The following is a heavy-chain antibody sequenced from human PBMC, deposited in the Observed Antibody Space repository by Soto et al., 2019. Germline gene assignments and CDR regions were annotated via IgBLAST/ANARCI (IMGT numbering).Heavy chain of an antibody. CDR1: VGSFSGYY. V-gene: IGHV4-34*01. J-gene: IGHJ3*02. D-gene: IGHD2-15*01. CDR3: ARGQRMDAFDI. Sequence: SAETLSLTCAVSVGSFSGYYWSWIRQPPGKGLEWIGEINHSGSTNYNPSLKSRVTISVDTSKNQFSLKLSSVTAADTAVYYCARGQRMDAFDIWGQGTMVTVSS. CDR2: INHSGST.